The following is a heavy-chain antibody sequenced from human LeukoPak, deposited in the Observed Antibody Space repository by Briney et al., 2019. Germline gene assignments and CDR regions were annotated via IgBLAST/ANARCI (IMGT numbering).Heavy chain of an antibody. V-gene: IGHV3-7*03. J-gene: IGHJ4*02. CDR3: AKDKVFGGELDY. CDR2: IKQDGSEK. D-gene: IGHD3-10*01. Sequence: GGSLRLSCAASGFTFSSYWMNWVRQAPGKGLEWVANIKQDGSEKYYVDSVKGRFTISRDNAKNSLFLQMNSLRAEDTALYYCAKDKVFGGELDYWGQGTLVTVSS. CDR1: GFTFSSYW.